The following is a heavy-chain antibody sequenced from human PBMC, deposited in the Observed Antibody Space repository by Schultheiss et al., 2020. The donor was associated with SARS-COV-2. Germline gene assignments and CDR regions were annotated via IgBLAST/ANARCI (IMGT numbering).Heavy chain of an antibody. J-gene: IGHJ3*02. Sequence: SETLSLTCAVYGGSFSGYYWSWIRQPPGKGLEWIGYIYYSGSTNYNPSLKSRVTISVDTSKNQFSLKLSSVTAADTAVYYCARPGVVGATNAFDIWGQGTMVTVSS. V-gene: IGHV4-59*12. D-gene: IGHD1-26*01. CDR3: ARPGVVGATNAFDI. CDR1: GGSFSGYY. CDR2: IYYSGST.